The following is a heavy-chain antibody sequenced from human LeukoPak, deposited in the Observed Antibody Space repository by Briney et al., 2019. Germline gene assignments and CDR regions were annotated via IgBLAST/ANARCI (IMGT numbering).Heavy chain of an antibody. CDR2: INPNSGGT. Sequence: ASVKVSCKASGYTFTGYYMHWVRQAPRQGLEWMGWINPNSGGTNYAQKFQGRVTMTRDTSISTAYMELSRLRSDDTAVYYCARRRQAGREQLEYWGQGTLVTVSS. V-gene: IGHV1-2*02. J-gene: IGHJ4*02. D-gene: IGHD6-13*01. CDR1: GYTFTGYY. CDR3: ARRRQAGREQLEY.